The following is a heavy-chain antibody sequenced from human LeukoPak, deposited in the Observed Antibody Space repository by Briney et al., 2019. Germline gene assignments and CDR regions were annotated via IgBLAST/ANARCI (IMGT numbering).Heavy chain of an antibody. CDR1: GFTFSSYW. D-gene: IGHD6-13*01. CDR3: ARGTIAAAGYYYFDY. V-gene: IGHV3-7*04. Sequence: PGGSLRLFCAASGFTFSSYWMSWVRQAPGKGLEWVANIKQDGSEKYYVDSVKGRFTISRDNAKNSLYLQMNSLRAEDTAVYYCARGTIAAAGYYYFDYWGQGTQVTVSS. CDR2: IKQDGSEK. J-gene: IGHJ4*02.